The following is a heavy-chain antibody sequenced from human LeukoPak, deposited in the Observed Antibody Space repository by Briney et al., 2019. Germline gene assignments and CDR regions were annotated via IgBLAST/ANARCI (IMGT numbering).Heavy chain of an antibody. CDR2: INWSGGST. J-gene: IGHJ4*02. V-gene: IGHV3-20*04. CDR3: ARAPITSPFYFDY. CDR1: GFAFDEHG. Sequence: LTGGSLRLSCTASGFAFDEHGMNWVRQVPGKGLGWVSGINWSGGSTGYADPLRGRFTITRDNAKNSLYLQMDSLRAEDTALYYCARAPITSPFYFDYWGQGTLVTVSS. D-gene: IGHD2-2*01.